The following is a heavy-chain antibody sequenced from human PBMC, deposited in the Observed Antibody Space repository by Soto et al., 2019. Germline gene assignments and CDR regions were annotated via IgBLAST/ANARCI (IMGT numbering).Heavy chain of an antibody. CDR2: INTYNGNT. CDR3: AMVDVYVTPSPQDV. V-gene: IGHV1-18*01. Sequence: QVQLVQSGAEVKNPGASVKVSCKASGYTFTRYGIGWARQAPGQGREWVGWINTYNGNTNYAQNAQGRVTLTTDTSTSTAYMELRSLRSNDTAIYYCAMVDVYVTPSPQDVWGQGTTVIVSS. D-gene: IGHD3-16*01. CDR1: GYTFTRYG. J-gene: IGHJ6*02.